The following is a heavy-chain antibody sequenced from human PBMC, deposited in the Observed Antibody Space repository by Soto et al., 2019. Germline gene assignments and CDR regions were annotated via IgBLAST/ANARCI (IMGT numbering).Heavy chain of an antibody. J-gene: IGHJ6*03. CDR2: INHSGST. Sequence: SETLSLTCAVYGGSFSGYYWSWIRQPPGKGLEWIWEINHSGSTNYNPSLKSRVTISVDTSKNQFSLMLSSVTAADTAVFYCARGEGGYYYYMDVWGKGTTVTVSS. CDR3: ARGEGGYYYYMDV. V-gene: IGHV4-34*01. CDR1: GGSFSGYY.